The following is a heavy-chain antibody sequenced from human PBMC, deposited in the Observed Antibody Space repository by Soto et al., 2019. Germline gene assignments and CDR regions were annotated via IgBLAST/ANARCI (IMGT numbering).Heavy chain of an antibody. J-gene: IGHJ6*02. D-gene: IGHD6-19*01. CDR2: INPNSGGT. CDR1: GYTFTGYY. V-gene: IGHV1-2*02. CDR3: AREHSSGFLYYYYGMDV. Sequence: ASVKVSCKASGYTFTGYYMHWVRQAPGQGLEWMGWINPNSGGTNYAQKFQGRVTMTRDTSISTAYMELSRLRSDDTAVYYCAREHSSGFLYYYYGMDVWGQGTTVTSP.